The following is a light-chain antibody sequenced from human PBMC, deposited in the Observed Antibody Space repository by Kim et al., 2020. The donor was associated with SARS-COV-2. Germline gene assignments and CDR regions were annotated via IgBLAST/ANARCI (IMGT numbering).Light chain of an antibody. CDR3: RKYLSTPYS. V-gene: IGKV4-1*01. CDR2: WAS. Sequence: RATLNGKISQSDLYSSNNKNYLPWYQQKPVPPPNMLIYWASARGSGVPGRLSGSGSETNCTCTIFSLQDEDAAVYYCRKYLSTPYSFGQGTKLEI. CDR1: QSDLYSSNNKNY. J-gene: IGKJ2*01.